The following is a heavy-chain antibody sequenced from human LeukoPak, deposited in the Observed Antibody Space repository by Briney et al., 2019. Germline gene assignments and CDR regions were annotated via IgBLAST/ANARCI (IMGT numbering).Heavy chain of an antibody. CDR2: MNPNSGNT. D-gene: IGHD5-24*01. CDR1: GYTFTSYD. V-gene: IGHV1-8*01. Sequence: ASVKVSCKASGYTFTSYDINWVRQATGQGLEWMGWMNPNSGNTGYAQKFQGRVTMTRDTSTSTVYMELSSLRSEDTAVYYCARERDLEMATIRPFDYWGQGTLVTVSS. CDR3: ARERDLEMATIRPFDY. J-gene: IGHJ4*02.